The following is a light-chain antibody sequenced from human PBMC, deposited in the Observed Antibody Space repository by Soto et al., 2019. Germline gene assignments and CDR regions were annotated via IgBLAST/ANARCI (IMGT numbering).Light chain of an antibody. J-gene: IGKJ4*01. CDR1: RAISNN. CDR3: QQRDDWVS. CDR2: GAS. Sequence: EIVMTQSPATLSVSPGERATLSCRASRAISNNLAWYQQKPGQAPRLLIYGASTRATGIPARFSGSGSGTDFTLTISSLEPEDFAVYYCQQRDDWVSFGGGTKVDIK. V-gene: IGKV3D-15*01.